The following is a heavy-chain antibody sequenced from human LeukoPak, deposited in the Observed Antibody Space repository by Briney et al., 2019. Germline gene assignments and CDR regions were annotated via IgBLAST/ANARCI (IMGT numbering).Heavy chain of an antibody. CDR2: TYYRSKWGN. J-gene: IGHJ3*01. Sequence: SQTLSLTCAISGDTVSSYDATWNWFRQSPSRGLEWLGRTYYRSKWGNDYAVSVKSRITINPDTSKNQFSLHLNSVTPEDTAVYYCARVSSRAFDVWGQGTVVTVSP. CDR1: GDTVSSYDAT. D-gene: IGHD6-6*01. CDR3: ARVSSRAFDV. V-gene: IGHV6-1*01.